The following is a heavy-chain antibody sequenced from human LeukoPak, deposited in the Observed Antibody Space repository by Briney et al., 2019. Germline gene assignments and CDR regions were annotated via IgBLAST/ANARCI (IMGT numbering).Heavy chain of an antibody. CDR1: GFTSSSYG. CDR3: ASCIAAAGAFDY. CDR2: IWYDGSNK. J-gene: IGHJ4*02. Sequence: PGRSLRLSCAASGFTSSSYGMHWVRQAPGKGLEWVAVIWYDGSNKYYADSVKGRFTISRDNSKNTLYLQMKSLRAEDTAVYYCASCIAAAGAFDYWGQGTLVTVSS. V-gene: IGHV3-33*01. D-gene: IGHD6-13*01.